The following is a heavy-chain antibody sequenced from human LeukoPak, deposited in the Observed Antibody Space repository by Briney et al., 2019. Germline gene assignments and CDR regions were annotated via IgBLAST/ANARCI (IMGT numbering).Heavy chain of an antibody. CDR2: ISTSSSSI. CDR1: GFTFSSYN. J-gene: IGHJ6*02. CDR3: ARGRCTNGVCYTEYYYYYYGMDV. V-gene: IGHV3-48*01. D-gene: IGHD2-8*01. Sequence: GGSLRLSCAASGFTFSSYNMNWVRQAPGKGLEWVSYISTSSSSIHYADSVKGRFTISRDNAQNSLYLQMSSLRAEDTAVYYCARGRCTNGVCYTEYYYYYYGMDVWGQGTTVTVSS.